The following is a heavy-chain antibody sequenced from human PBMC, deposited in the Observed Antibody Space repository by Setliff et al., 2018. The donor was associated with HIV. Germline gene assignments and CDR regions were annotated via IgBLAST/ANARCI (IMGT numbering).Heavy chain of an antibody. Sequence: PSETLSLTCTVSGGSISSANYYWSWIRQPPGKGLEWIGIMNSKGESFYNASFTNGVLISIDTSKNRFSLTMTSVTAADTAVYYCARHRQISDWFDPWGQGILVTSPQ. J-gene: IGHJ5*02. V-gene: IGHV4-39*01. D-gene: IGHD3-10*01. CDR1: GGSISSANYY. CDR2: MNSKGES. CDR3: ARHRQISDWFDP.